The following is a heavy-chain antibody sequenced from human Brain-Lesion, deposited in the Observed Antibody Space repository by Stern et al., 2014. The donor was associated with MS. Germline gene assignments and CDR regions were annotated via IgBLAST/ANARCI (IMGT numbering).Heavy chain of an antibody. Sequence: QVQLVESGPGLVKPSQTLSLSCTVSGGSISSGGYYWSWIRQPAGKGLEWIGRIFNSGSTSYNPSLKSRVPISIDQSKNHFSLRLNSMPAADTAVYYCARGRVVPGFQYYATDVWGQGTTVIVSS. J-gene: IGHJ6*02. CDR2: IFNSGST. CDR1: GGSISSGGYY. CDR3: ARGRVVPGFQYYATDV. V-gene: IGHV4-61*02. D-gene: IGHD2-2*01.